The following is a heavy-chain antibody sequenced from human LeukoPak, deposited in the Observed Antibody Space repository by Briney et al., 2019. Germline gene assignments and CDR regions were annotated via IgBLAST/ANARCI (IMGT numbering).Heavy chain of an antibody. CDR1: GYTFTGYY. D-gene: IGHD6-19*01. Sequence: ASVKVSCKASGYTFTGYYMHWVRQAPGQGLEWMGWINPNSGGTNYAQKFQGRVTMTRDTSISTAYMELSRLRSDDTAVYYCATTYSSGWDVRFDYWGQGTLVTVSS. V-gene: IGHV1-2*02. CDR3: ATTYSSGWDVRFDY. CDR2: INPNSGGT. J-gene: IGHJ4*02.